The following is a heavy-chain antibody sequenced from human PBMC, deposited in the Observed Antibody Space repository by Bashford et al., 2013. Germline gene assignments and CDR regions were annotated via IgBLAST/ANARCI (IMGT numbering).Heavy chain of an antibody. Sequence: SETLSLTCVVYGGSFSGYYWSCIRQPPGKGLEWIGEINHSGSTNYNPSLKSRVTISLDTSKNQFSLKLSSVTAADTAVYYCARDWHDFEGFGMDVWGQGTTVTVSS. CDR3: ARDWHDFEGFGMDV. D-gene: IGHD3-3*01. CDR1: GGSFSGYY. CDR2: INHSGST. V-gene: IGHV4-34*01. J-gene: IGHJ6*02.